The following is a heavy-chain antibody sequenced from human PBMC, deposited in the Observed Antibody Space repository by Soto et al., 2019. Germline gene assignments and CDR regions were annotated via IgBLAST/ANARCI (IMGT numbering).Heavy chain of an antibody. CDR2: IYHSGST. J-gene: IGHJ4*02. V-gene: IGHV4-38-2*02. Sequence: PSETLSLTCTVSSSPINSRYYWGWIRQTPGKGLEWVASIYHSGSTHYNPSLKSRATISVDTSNNQFSLRLSSVTAADTAIYYCARNNSGRNFDYWGQGTQVTVS. D-gene: IGHD6-19*01. CDR1: SSPINSRYY. CDR3: ARNNSGRNFDY.